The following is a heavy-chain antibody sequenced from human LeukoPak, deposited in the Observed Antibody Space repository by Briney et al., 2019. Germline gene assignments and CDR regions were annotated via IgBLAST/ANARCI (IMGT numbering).Heavy chain of an antibody. CDR2: IIPIFGTA. Sequence: GASVKVSCKASVGTFSSYAISWVRQAPGQGLEWMGGIIPIFGTANYAQKFQGRVTITADKSTSTAYMELSSLRSEDTAVYYCARGGLWFGELSGWFDPWGQGTLVTVSS. CDR1: VGTFSSYA. V-gene: IGHV1-69*06. CDR3: ARGGLWFGELSGWFDP. D-gene: IGHD3-10*01. J-gene: IGHJ5*02.